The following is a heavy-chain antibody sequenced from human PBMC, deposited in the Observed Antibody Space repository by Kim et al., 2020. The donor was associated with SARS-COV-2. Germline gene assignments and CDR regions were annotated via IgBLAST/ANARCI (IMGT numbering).Heavy chain of an antibody. CDR2: MNHNSGSP. V-gene: IGHV1-8*01. CDR3: ARVSREGSIRRNDCDY. CDR1: GFTFTNYD. Sequence: ASVKVSCKVSGFTFTNYDINWVRQATGQGLEWMGWMNHNSGSPGYAQKFQGRVTLTRDTSTSTAYMELSSLRSEDTAVYFCARVSREGSIRRNDCDYWGQGTVGTVSS. J-gene: IGHJ4*02. D-gene: IGHD2-2*01.